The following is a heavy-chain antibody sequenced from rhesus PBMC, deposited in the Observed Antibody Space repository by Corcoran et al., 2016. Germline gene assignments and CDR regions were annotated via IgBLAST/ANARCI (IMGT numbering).Heavy chain of an antibody. CDR1: GFTFSSYW. CDR2: INSGGGST. Sequence: VESGGGLVQPGGSLRLSCAASGFTFSSYWMNWVRQAPGKGLEWVSAINSGGGSTNYADSVKGRFTIARDNSKNTLSLQMNSLRAEDTAVYYFAKGGYSGYRQYGLDSWGQGVLVTVSS. CDR3: AKGGYSGYRQYGLDS. J-gene: IGHJ6*01. D-gene: IGHD5-42*01. V-gene: IGHV3S25*01.